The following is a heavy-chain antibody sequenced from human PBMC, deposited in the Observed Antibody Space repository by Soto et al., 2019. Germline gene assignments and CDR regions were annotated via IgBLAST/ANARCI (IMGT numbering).Heavy chain of an antibody. CDR1: GGTFTTDT. Sequence: SVKVSCKLSGGTFTTDTISWLRRAPGQGLEWMGRIIPILGTTNYAQKLQGRVTMTTDTSTNTGYMELRSLRSDDTAVYYCARGIQQGVTVYYYYYMDVWGKGTTVTVSS. D-gene: IGHD2-21*02. CDR2: IIPILGTT. V-gene: IGHV1-69*08. CDR3: ARGIQQGVTVYYYYYMDV. J-gene: IGHJ6*03.